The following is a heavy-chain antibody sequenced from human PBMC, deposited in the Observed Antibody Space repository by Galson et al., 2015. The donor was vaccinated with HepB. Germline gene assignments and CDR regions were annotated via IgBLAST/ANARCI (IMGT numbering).Heavy chain of an antibody. CDR3: AKDWRSNYEGDAFDI. J-gene: IGHJ3*02. V-gene: IGHV3-30*18. CDR1: VFTFSDYG. CDR2: ITYDGTNK. Sequence: SLRLSCAASVFTFSDYGMHWVRQAPGKGLEWVAVITYDGTNKYYADSVKGRFTISRDKSKNTLYLEMNSLRSGDTAVYYCAKDWRSNYEGDAFDIWGLGTMVTVSS. D-gene: IGHD1-7*01.